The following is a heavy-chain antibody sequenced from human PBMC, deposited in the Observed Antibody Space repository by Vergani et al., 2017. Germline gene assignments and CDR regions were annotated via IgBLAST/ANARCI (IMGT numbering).Heavy chain of an antibody. D-gene: IGHD3-10*01. CDR2: IRYDGSNK. V-gene: IGHV3-30*02. CDR3: AKSITMVRGVKNYYYYYGMDV. Sequence: QVQLVESGGGVVQPWGSLRLSCAASGFTFSSYGMHWVRQAPGKGLEWVAFIRYDGSNKYYADSVKGRFTISRDNSKNTLYLQMNSLRAEDTAVYYCAKSITMVRGVKNYYYYYGMDVWGQGTTVTVSS. CDR1: GFTFSSYG. J-gene: IGHJ6*02.